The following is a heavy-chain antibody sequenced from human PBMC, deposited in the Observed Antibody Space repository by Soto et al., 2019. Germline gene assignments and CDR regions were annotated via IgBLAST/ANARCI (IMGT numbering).Heavy chain of an antibody. CDR2: ISGSGGST. Sequence: GGSLRLSCGASGFTFSSYAMSWVRQAPGKGLEWVSAISGSGGSTYYADSVKGRFTISRDNSKNTLYLQMNSLRAEDTAVYYCAKLIVVAVAATPAEYFQHWGQGTLVTVSS. J-gene: IGHJ1*01. D-gene: IGHD2-15*01. V-gene: IGHV3-23*01. CDR1: GFTFSSYA. CDR3: AKLIVVAVAATPAEYFQH.